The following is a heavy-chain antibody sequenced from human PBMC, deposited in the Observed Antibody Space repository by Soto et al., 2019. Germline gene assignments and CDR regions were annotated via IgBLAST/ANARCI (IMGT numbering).Heavy chain of an antibody. CDR1: GGTFSSYA. CDR3: ARGSYDSSGYYYWNYYYYGMDV. V-gene: IGHV1-69*01. Sequence: QVQLVQSGAEVKKPGSSVKVSCKASGGTFSSYAISWVRQAPGQGLEWMGGIIPIFGTANYAQKFQGRVTITADESTSTAYMGLSSLRSEDTAVYYCARGSYDSSGYYYWNYYYYGMDVWGQGTTVTVSS. CDR2: IIPIFGTA. D-gene: IGHD3-22*01. J-gene: IGHJ6*02.